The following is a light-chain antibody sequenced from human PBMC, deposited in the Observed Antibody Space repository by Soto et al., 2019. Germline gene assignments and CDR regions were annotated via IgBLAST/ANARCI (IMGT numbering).Light chain of an antibody. V-gene: IGKV1-39*01. CDR1: QSISSC. CDR2: AAS. CDR3: LQTYSTPPT. J-gene: IGKJ1*01. Sequence: DIQMTQSPSSLSASVGDRVTITCRASQSISSCLNWYQQKVGKAPKLLIYAASSLQSGVPSRFSGSGSGTDFTLTISSLQSEDFATYYCLQTYSTPPTFGQGTRVEVK.